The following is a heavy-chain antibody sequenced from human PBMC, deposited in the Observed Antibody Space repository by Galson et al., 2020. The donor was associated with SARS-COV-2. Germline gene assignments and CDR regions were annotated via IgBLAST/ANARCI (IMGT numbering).Heavy chain of an antibody. CDR1: GGSISSANW. CDR2: IYHSGTT. J-gene: IGHJ4*02. Sequence: TLSLTCAVSGGSISSANWRSWVRHPPGKGLEWIGDIYHSGTTTSNPSLKSRVTKPVDKSKNQFSLNLKSVTAADTAVYCCSRPKTGAQFDCWGQGTLVTFS. D-gene: IGHD7-27*01. CDR3: SRPKTGAQFDC. V-gene: IGHV4-4*01.